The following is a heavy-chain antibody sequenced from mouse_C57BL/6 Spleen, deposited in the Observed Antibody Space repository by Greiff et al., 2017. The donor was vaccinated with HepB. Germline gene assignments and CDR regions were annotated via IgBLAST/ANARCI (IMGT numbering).Heavy chain of an antibody. CDR2: IYPNNGGN. Sequence: EVQGVESGPELVKPGASVKMSCKASGYTFTDYYMHWVKQSHGKSLEWIGYIYPNNGGNGYNQKFKGKATLTVDKSSSTAYMELRSLTSEDSAVYYCASGFYDGYYSAWFAYWGQGTLVTVSA. CDR3: ASGFYDGYYSAWFAY. V-gene: IGHV1-34*01. J-gene: IGHJ3*01. CDR1: GYTFTDYY. D-gene: IGHD2-3*01.